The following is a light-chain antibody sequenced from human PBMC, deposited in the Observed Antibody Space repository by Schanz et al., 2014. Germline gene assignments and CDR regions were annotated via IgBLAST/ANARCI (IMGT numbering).Light chain of an antibody. CDR2: EGS. CDR3: CSYAGSSTFSLV. CDR1: SSDVGSYNL. Sequence: QSALTQPASVSGSPGQSITISCTGTSSDVGSYNLVSWYQQHSGKAPKLMIYEGSKRPSGVSNRFSGSKSGNTASLTISGLQAEDEADYYCCSYAGSSTFSLVFGTGTKLTVL. J-gene: IGLJ1*01. V-gene: IGLV2-23*03.